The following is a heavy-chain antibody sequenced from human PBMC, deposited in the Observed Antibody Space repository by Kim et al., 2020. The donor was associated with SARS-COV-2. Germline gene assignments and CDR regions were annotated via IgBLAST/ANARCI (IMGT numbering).Heavy chain of an antibody. D-gene: IGHD3-9*01. CDR3: ALSYYDILTGVWGYYGMDV. CDR2: IIPILGIA. J-gene: IGHJ6*02. CDR1: GGTFSSYA. V-gene: IGHV1-69*04. Sequence: SVKVSCKASGGTFSSYAISWVRQAPGQGLEWMGRIIPILGIANYAQKFQGRVTITADKSTSTAYMELSSLRSEDTAVYYCALSYYDILTGVWGYYGMDVWGQGTTVTVSS.